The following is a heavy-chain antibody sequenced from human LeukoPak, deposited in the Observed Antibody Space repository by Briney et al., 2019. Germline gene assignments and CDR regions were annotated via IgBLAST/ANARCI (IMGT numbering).Heavy chain of an antibody. V-gene: IGHV3-21*01. CDR3: ARESSWGSLGDAFDI. CDR2: ISSSSSYI. Sequence: PGGSLRLSCAASGFTFSSYSMNWVRQAPGKGLEWVSSISSSSSYIYYADSVKGRFTISRDNAKNSLYLQMNSLRAEDTAVYYCARESSWGSLGDAFDIWGQGTMVTVSS. D-gene: IGHD3-16*01. CDR1: GFTFSSYS. J-gene: IGHJ3*02.